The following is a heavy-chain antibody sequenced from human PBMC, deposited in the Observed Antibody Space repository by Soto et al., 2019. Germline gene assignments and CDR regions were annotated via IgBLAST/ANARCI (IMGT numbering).Heavy chain of an antibody. CDR1: GYTFPGYY. CDR3: ARVAGDSSGYLYYYYGMDV. V-gene: IGHV1-2*02. Sequence: ASLKVSCKSSGYTFPGYYMHWVRQAPVQVLEWMGWINPNSGGTNYAQKFQGRVTMTRDTSISTAYMELSRLRSDDTAVYYCARVAGDSSGYLYYYYGMDVWGQGTTVTVSS. D-gene: IGHD3-22*01. CDR2: INPNSGGT. J-gene: IGHJ6*02.